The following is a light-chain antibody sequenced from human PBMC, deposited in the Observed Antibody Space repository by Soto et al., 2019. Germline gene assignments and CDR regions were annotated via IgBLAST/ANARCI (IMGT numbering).Light chain of an antibody. V-gene: IGLV8-61*01. J-gene: IGLJ3*02. CDR1: SGSVSTHYY. CDR2: NTN. CDR3: VLYMGSGIWV. Sequence: QTVVTQEPSLSVSPGRTVTLTCGLSSGSVSTHYYPSWYQQTPGQPPRTLIYNTNKRSSGVPDRFSGSILGNKAALTITGAQADDECDYYCVLYMGSGIWVIGGGTKLTVL.